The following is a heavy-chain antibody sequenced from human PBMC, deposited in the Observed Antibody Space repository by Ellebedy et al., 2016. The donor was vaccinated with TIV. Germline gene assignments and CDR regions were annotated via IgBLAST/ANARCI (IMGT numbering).Heavy chain of an antibody. CDR2: IDPSDSST. D-gene: IGHD2-2*03. Sequence: ASVKVSCKGPGSTFSTNWINWVRQLPGKGLEWMGRIDPSDSSTNYDPSFQGHVTFSADRSISTAYLQWNSLKASDTAIYYCARSGYCGSSTCPTDYWGQGTLVTVSS. J-gene: IGHJ4*02. CDR3: ARSGYCGSSTCPTDY. CDR1: GSTFSTNW. V-gene: IGHV5-10-1*01.